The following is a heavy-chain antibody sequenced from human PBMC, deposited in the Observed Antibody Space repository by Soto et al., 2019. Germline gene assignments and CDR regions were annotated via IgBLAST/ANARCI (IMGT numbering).Heavy chain of an antibody. CDR3: ARDTGRASADL. V-gene: IGHV3-48*03. Sequence: VGSLRLSCVGSGFTFSYYEMNWVRQAPGKGLERVAFISHTDRLTHYPDSVRGRFTISRDDAKNSLYLHMTSLRVEDTAVYYCARDTGRASADLWGQGTLVTVSS. CDR2: ISHTDRLT. D-gene: IGHD6-13*01. CDR1: GFTFSYYE. J-gene: IGHJ5*02.